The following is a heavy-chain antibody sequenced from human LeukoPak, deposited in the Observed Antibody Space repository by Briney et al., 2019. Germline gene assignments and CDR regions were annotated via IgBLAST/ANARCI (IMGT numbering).Heavy chain of an antibody. CDR1: GFTFSSYG. V-gene: IGHV3-23*01. Sequence: GGSLRLSCAASGFTFSSYGMSWVRQAPGKGLEWVSAISGSGGSTYYADSVKGRFTISRDNSKNTLYLQMNSLRAEDTAVYYCAKDMLSSSSPNWFDPWGQGTLVTVSS. CDR3: AKDMLSSSSPNWFDP. D-gene: IGHD6-13*01. J-gene: IGHJ5*02. CDR2: ISGSGGST.